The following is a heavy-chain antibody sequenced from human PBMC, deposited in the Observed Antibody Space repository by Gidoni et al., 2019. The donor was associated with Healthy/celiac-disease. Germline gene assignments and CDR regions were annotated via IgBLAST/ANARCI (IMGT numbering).Heavy chain of an antibody. CDR2: IIPILGIA. D-gene: IGHD2-2*01. J-gene: IGHJ4*02. V-gene: IGHV1-69*09. Sequence: QVQLVQSGAEVKKPGSSVKVSCTASGGTFSSYAISWVRQAPGQGLEWMGRIIPILGIANYEQKFQGRVTITADKATSTAYMELSSLRSEDTAVYYCARSSGGGPAAMTPAFDYWGQGTLVTVSS. CDR1: GGTFSSYA. CDR3: ARSSGGGPAAMTPAFDY.